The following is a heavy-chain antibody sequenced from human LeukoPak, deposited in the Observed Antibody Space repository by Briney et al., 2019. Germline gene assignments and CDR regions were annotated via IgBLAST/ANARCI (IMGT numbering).Heavy chain of an antibody. CDR3: AKDLSKELLYRRAKYYFDY. D-gene: IGHD3-3*01. J-gene: IGHJ4*02. CDR1: GFTFSSYG. CDR2: IRYDGSNK. V-gene: IGHV3-30*02. Sequence: GGSLRLSCAASGFTFSSYGMHWVRQAPGKGLEWGSFIRYDGSNKYYADSVKGRFTISRDNSKNTLYLQMSSLRAEDTAVYYCAKDLSKELLYRRAKYYFDYWGQGTLVTVSS.